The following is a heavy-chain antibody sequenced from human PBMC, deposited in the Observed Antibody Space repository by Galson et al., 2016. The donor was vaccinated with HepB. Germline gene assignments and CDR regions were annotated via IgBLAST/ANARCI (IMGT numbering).Heavy chain of an antibody. CDR3: ARVKANPIVGSVEYFDY. J-gene: IGHJ4*02. CDR1: GFTFSSYA. V-gene: IGHV3-23*01. CDR2: ISDSGGDT. Sequence: SLRLSCAASGFTFSSYAMSWVRQAPGKGLEWVSAISDSGGDTYYADSVKGRFTISRDNSKNSLYLQMNSLRADDTAVYYCARVKANPIVGSVEYFDYWGQGTLVTVSS. D-gene: IGHD1-26*01.